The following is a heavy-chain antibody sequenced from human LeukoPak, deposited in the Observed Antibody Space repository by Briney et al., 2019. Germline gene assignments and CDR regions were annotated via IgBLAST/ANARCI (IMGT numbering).Heavy chain of an antibody. CDR2: INPNSGGR. CDR3: ARDYYYGSGSYYPYYYYGMDV. V-gene: IGHV1-2*02. J-gene: IGHJ6*02. Sequence: ASAKVSCKASGYTFTGYYMHWVGQAPGQGGEWRGWINPNSGGRNYAQKCQGRVTMTRDTSISTAYMELSRLRSDDTAVYYCARDYYYGSGSYYPYYYYGMDVWGQGTTVTVSS. CDR1: GYTFTGYY. D-gene: IGHD3-10*01.